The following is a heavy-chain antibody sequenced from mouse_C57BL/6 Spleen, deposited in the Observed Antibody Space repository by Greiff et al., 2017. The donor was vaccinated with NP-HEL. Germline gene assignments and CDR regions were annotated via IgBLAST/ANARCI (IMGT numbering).Heavy chain of an antibody. CDR1: GFSLSTFGMG. D-gene: IGHD2-1*01. J-gene: IGHJ1*03. CDR2: IWWDDDK. CDR3: ARMGIYYGKVNWYFDV. V-gene: IGHV8-8*01. Sequence: QVTLKESGPGILQPSQTLSLTCSFSGFSLSTFGMGVGWIRQPSGKGLEWLAHIWWDDDKYYNPALKSRLTISKDTSKNQVFLKIANVDTADTATYYCARMGIYYGKVNWYFDVWGTGTTVTVSS.